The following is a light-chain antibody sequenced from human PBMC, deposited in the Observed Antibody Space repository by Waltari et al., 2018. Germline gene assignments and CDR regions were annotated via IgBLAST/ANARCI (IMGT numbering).Light chain of an antibody. J-gene: IGKJ2*01. Sequence: DIQMTQSPSSLSASVGDRVTITCRASQNIRSHLNWYQQSPGKAPRLLIFAASSLQSGVPSRCGGSGSGTEFTLTISSLQPEDFATYYCQQTYSTSPYTFGQGTKLEIK. CDR3: QQTYSTSPYT. CDR2: AAS. V-gene: IGKV1-39*01. CDR1: QNIRSH.